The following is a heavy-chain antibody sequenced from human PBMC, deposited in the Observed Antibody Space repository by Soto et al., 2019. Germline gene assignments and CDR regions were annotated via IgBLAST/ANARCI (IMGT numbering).Heavy chain of an antibody. V-gene: IGHV3-23*01. CDR1: GFTFSSDA. CDR3: ANERGAVRPAYYLDY. J-gene: IGHJ4*02. CDR2: INNGGVAT. Sequence: VQLLESGGDLVQPGGSLRLSCTASGFTFSSDAMTWVRQAPGKGLEWVSSINNGGVATYYADSVKCRFTISRDNSKKTLYLQMNSLRAEDTAVYYCANERGAVRPAYYLDYWGQGTLLTGSS. D-gene: IGHD6-6*01.